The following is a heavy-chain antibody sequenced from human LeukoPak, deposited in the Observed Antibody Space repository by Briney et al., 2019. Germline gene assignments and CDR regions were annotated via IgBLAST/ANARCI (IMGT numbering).Heavy chain of an antibody. CDR3: ARQGYSSDWGPFDY. D-gene: IGHD6-19*01. J-gene: IGHJ4*02. CDR1: GGSITSGSYC. Sequence: PSQTLSLTCTVSGGSITSGSYCWSWIRQPAGKGLEWIGRIYTSGSTNYNPSLKSRVTISVDTSKNQFSLKLSSVTAADTAVYYSARQGYSSDWGPFDYWGQGTLVTVSS. V-gene: IGHV4-61*02. CDR2: IYTSGST.